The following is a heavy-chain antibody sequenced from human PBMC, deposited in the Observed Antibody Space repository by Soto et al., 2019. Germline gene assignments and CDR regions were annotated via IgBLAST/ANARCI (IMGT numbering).Heavy chain of an antibody. D-gene: IGHD5-18*01. V-gene: IGHV2-5*02. CDR2: IYWDDDK. CDR3: AHSIIPPYSYGYLDAFDI. CDR1: GFSLRTSGVG. Sequence: QITLKGSGPTLVKPTQTLTLTCTFSGFSLRTSGVGVGLIRQPPGKALEWLALIYWDDDKRYSPSLKSRLTITKDTSKNQVVLTMTNMDPVDTATYYCAHSIIPPYSYGYLDAFDIWGQVTMVTVSS. J-gene: IGHJ3*02.